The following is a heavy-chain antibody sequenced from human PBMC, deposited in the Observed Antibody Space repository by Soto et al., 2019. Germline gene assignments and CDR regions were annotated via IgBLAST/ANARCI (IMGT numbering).Heavy chain of an antibody. Sequence: LSLTCTVSGGSMSSVGSYWTWIRQHPGKGLEWIGYISYTGSTHYNPSFKSRVSISVATSQNQFTLKLSSVTAADTAVYYCAREEAVRIERWFDPWGQGTQVTVSS. CDR1: GGSMSSVGSY. CDR2: ISYTGST. D-gene: IGHD3-10*01. J-gene: IGHJ5*02. CDR3: AREEAVRIERWFDP. V-gene: IGHV4-31*03.